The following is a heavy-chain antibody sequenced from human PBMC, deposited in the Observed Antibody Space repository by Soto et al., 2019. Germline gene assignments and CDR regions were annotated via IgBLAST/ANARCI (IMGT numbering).Heavy chain of an antibody. CDR3: GRDRGVAPPVAGNTHYYYYMDV. D-gene: IGHD6-19*01. CDR1: AYSFTNYG. J-gene: IGHJ6*03. V-gene: IGHV1-18*01. CDR2: ISAYNGNT. Sequence: QDQLVQSGVEVKKPGASVKVSCRASAYSFTNYGITWVRQAPGQGYEWMGWISAYNGNTNYAQKFQSRVTMTNDASRSTAYLELRSLRSDDTAVYYCGRDRGVAPPVAGNTHYYYYMDVWGKGTTVTVSS.